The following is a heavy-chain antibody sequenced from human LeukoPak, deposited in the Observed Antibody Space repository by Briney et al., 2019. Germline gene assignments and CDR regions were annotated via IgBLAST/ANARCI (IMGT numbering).Heavy chain of an antibody. J-gene: IGHJ6*02. CDR3: AKNGGPHGMDV. D-gene: IGHD3-16*01. CDR1: GFTFSGYE. V-gene: IGHV3-48*03. CDR2: IDTSGSIK. Sequence: GGSLRLSCAASGFTFSGYEVTWVRQAPGKGLEWVSYIDTSGSIKHYADSVKGRFTISRDNAKNSLHLQMNSLRVEDTAVYYCAKNGGPHGMDVWGQGTTVTVSS.